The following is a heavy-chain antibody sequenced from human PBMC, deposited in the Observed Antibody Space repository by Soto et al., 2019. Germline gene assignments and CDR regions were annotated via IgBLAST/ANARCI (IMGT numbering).Heavy chain of an antibody. D-gene: IGHD1-7*01. CDR3: AKLMGSHTGTTSDY. CDR1: GFSFSSYA. V-gene: IGHV3-23*01. Sequence: PGGSLRLSCAASGFSFSSYAMTWVRQAPGKGLEWVSGISGSAGSIDYADSVKGRFTISRDNSRNTLYLQMNSLRVEDTAVYYCAKLMGSHTGTTSDYWGQGALVTVSS. J-gene: IGHJ4*02. CDR2: ISGSAGSI.